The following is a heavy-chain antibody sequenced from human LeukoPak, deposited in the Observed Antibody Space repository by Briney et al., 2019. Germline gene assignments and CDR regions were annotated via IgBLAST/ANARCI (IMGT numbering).Heavy chain of an antibody. Sequence: PADTLSLTCAVYGVSFSGYYWSWIRQPPGKGLEWIGEINHSGGPNYNPSLKSRVTRSVDKSRNHFSLNLSSVTAADTAVYYCARVNIHKWQRCDYWGQGTLVTVSS. V-gene: IGHV4-34*01. CDR1: GVSFSGYY. CDR3: ARVNIHKWQRCDY. CDR2: INHSGGP. D-gene: IGHD5-12*01. J-gene: IGHJ4*02.